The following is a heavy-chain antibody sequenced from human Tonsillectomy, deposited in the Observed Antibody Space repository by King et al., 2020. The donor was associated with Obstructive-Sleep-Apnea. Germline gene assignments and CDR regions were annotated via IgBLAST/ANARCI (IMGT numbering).Heavy chain of an antibody. CDR2: ISAYNGNT. D-gene: IGHD6-6*01. CDR1: GYTFTSYG. V-gene: IGHV1-18*04. J-gene: IGHJ5*02. CDR3: ARTIAARPTATTGP. Sequence: QLVQSGAEVKKPGASVKVSCKASGYTFTSYGISWVRQAPGQGLEWMGWISAYNGNTNYAQKLQGRVTMTKDTSTSTAYMELRSLRSDDTAVYYCARTIAARPTATTGPWGQGTLVTVSS.